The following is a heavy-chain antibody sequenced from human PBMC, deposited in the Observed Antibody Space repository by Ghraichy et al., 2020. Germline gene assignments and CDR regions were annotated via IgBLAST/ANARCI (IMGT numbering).Heavy chain of an antibody. J-gene: IGHJ4*02. Sequence: SCAASGFTFSSYAMHWVRQAPGKGLEWVAVISYDGSNKYYADSVKGRFTISRDNSKNTLYLQMNSLRAEDTAVYYCARSPDGDYRPFDYWGQGTLVTVSS. D-gene: IGHD4-17*01. V-gene: IGHV3-30*04. CDR2: ISYDGSNK. CDR3: ARSPDGDYRPFDY. CDR1: GFTFSSYA.